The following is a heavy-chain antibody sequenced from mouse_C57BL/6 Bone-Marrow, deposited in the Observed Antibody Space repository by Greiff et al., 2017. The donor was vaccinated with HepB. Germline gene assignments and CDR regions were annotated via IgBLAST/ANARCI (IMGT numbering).Heavy chain of an antibody. CDR1: GIDFSRYW. J-gene: IGHJ3*01. D-gene: IGHD2-5*01. Sequence: EVQLQQSGGGLVQPGGSLKLSCAASGIDFSRYWMSWVRRAPGKGLEWIGEINPDSSTINYAPSLKDKFIISRDNAKNTLYLQMSKVRSEDTALYYCASYSYYSNSAWFAYWGQGTLVTVSA. V-gene: IGHV4-1*01. CDR3: ASYSYYSNSAWFAY. CDR2: INPDSSTI.